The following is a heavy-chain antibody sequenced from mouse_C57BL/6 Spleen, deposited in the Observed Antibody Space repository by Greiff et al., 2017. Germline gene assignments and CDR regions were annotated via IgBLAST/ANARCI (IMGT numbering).Heavy chain of an antibody. CDR3: TDGPMDY. CDR1: GYTFTDYE. Sequence: VQLVESGAELVRPGASVTLSCKASGYTFTDYEMHWVKQTPVHGLEWIGAIDPETGGTAYNQKFKGKAILTADKSSSTAYMELRSLTSEDSAVYYCTDGPMDYWGQGTSVTVSS. V-gene: IGHV1-15*01. D-gene: IGHD2-3*01. CDR2: IDPETGGT. J-gene: IGHJ4*01.